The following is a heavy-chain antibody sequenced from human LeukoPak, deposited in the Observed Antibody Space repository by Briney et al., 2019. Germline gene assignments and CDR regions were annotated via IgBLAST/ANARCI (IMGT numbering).Heavy chain of an antibody. CDR1: GGSISSYY. CDR2: IYYSGST. V-gene: IGHV4-59*12. CDR3: ASAEPRGIIWYPY. J-gene: IGHJ4*02. Sequence: ASETLSLTCTVSGGSISSYYWSWIRQPPGKGLEWIGYIYYSGSTNYNPSLKSRVTISVDKSKNQFSLKLSSVTAADTAVYYCASAEPRGIIWYPYWGQGTLVTVSS. D-gene: IGHD6-13*01.